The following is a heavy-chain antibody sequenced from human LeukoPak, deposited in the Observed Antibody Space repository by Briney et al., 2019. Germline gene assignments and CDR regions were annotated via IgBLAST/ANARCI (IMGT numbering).Heavy chain of an antibody. CDR2: INPKSGGT. D-gene: IGHD1-26*01. Sequence: ASVKVSCKASGYTFTNYYMHWVRQAPGLGFEWMGWINPKSGGTSYPQKFQGRLTMTRDTSISTAYMELSGLRSDDTAVYYCVPSANYYYLDYWGQGTLVTVSS. V-gene: IGHV1-2*02. CDR3: VPSANYYYLDY. CDR1: GYTFTNYY. J-gene: IGHJ4*02.